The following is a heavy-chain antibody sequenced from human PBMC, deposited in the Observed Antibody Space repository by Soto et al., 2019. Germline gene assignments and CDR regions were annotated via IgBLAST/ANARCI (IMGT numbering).Heavy chain of an antibody. V-gene: IGHV1-46*01. Sequence: ASVKVSCKAFGYSFISHYMHWVRQAPGQGLEWMGTIHPAGINTAYAQKFQGRVTMTTDTSTSTVYMELTSLTSEDTAVYFCAKGSDYFESSGHNLEYFQFWGQGTLVTAPQ. CDR1: GYSFISHY. CDR3: AKGSDYFESSGHNLEYFQF. CDR2: IHPAGINT. J-gene: IGHJ1*01. D-gene: IGHD3-22*01.